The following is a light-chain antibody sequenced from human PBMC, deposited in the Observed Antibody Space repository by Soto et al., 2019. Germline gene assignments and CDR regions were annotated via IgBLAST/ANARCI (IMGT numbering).Light chain of an antibody. V-gene: IGKV3-11*01. CDR1: QSVSSY. CDR2: DAS. J-gene: IGKJ1*01. Sequence: EIVWTQSPATLSLSPGERATLSCRASQSVSSYLAWYQQKPGQAPRLLIYDASNGATGIPARFSGSGSGTDFTLTISSREAEDFAVYYCQQRSNWSTFGRGTKEEIK. CDR3: QQRSNWST.